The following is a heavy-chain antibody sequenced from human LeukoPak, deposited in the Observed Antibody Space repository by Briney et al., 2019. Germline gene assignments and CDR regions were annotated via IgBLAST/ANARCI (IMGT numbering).Heavy chain of an antibody. J-gene: IGHJ4*02. CDR3: ARGRIQLWMGIDY. D-gene: IGHD5-18*01. Sequence: SETLPLTCTVSGGSISSSSYYWGWIRQPPGKGLEWIGSIYYSGSTYYNPSLKSRVTISVDTSKNQFSLKLSSVTAADTAVYYCARGRIQLWMGIDYWGQGTLVTVSS. CDR2: IYYSGST. V-gene: IGHV4-39*01. CDR1: GGSISSSSYY.